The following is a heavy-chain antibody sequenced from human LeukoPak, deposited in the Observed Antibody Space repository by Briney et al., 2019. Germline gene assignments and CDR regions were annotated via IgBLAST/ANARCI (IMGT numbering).Heavy chain of an antibody. CDR1: GGSFSGYY. V-gene: IGHV4-34*01. D-gene: IGHD1-26*01. J-gene: IGHJ4*02. CDR2: INHSGST. Sequence: SETLSLTCAVYGGSFSGYYWSWIRQPPGKGLEWIGEINHSGSTNYNPSLKSRVTISVDTSKNQFSLKLSSVTAADTAVYYCARLIVGATSSDYWGQGTLVTVSS. CDR3: ARLIVGATSSDY.